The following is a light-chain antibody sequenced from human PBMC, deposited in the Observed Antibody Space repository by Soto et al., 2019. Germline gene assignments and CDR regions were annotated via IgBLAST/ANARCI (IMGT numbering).Light chain of an antibody. V-gene: IGLV2-14*01. CDR2: GVS. J-gene: IGLJ2*01. Sequence: QSALTQPASVSGSPGQSITMSCTGTSSDVGGYNYVSWYQQHPGKAPKLMIYGVSNRPSGVSNRFSGSKSGNTASLTISGLQAEDEADYYCSSYTSSSTLMVFGGGTKLTVL. CDR3: SSYTSSSTLMV. CDR1: SSDVGGYNY.